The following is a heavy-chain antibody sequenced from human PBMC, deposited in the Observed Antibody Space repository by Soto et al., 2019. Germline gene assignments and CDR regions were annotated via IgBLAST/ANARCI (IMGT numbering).Heavy chain of an antibody. J-gene: IGHJ4*02. CDR3: ARDQPRGYSHGPFDY. CDR1: GGSISKYY. CDR2: IYYNGDT. Sequence: SETLSLTCTVSGGSISKYYWAWIRQPPGKGLEWIGYIYYNGDTDYSPSLKSRVTISVDTSKNQFSLKLSSVTAADTAVYYCARDQPRGYSHGPFDYWAQRSLVTVSA. V-gene: IGHV4-59*12. D-gene: IGHD5-18*01.